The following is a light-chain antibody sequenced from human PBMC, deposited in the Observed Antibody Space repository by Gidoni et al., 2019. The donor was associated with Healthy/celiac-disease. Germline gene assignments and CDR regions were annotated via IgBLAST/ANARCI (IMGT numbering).Light chain of an antibody. V-gene: IGLV2-14*01. CDR2: DVS. CDR3: SSYTSSSTVV. CDR1: RRDVGGYNY. Sequence: SALTQPAPVSGSPGQSITISCTGTRRDVGGYNYVSWYQQHPGKAPKLMIYDVSNRPSGVSNRFSGSKSGNTASLTISGLQAEDEADYYCSSYTSSSTVVFGGGTKLTVL. J-gene: IGLJ2*01.